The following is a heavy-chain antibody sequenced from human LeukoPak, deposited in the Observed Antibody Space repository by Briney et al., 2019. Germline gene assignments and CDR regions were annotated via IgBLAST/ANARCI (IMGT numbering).Heavy chain of an antibody. Sequence: ASVKVSCKASGYTFTSYYMHWVRQAPGQGLEWMGIINPSGGSTSYAQKFQGRVTMIRDTSTSTVYMELSSLRSEDTAVYYCAREPVTVTTGNDAFDIWGQGTMVTVSS. V-gene: IGHV1-46*01. J-gene: IGHJ3*02. D-gene: IGHD4-17*01. CDR2: INPSGGST. CDR1: GYTFTSYY. CDR3: AREPVTVTTGNDAFDI.